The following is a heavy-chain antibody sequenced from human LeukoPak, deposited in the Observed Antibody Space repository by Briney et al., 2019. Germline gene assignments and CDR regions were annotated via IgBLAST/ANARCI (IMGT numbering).Heavy chain of an antibody. CDR3: ARDFFPIVDSTWYEIGY. D-gene: IGHD2-21*01. CDR2: ISGSGGST. J-gene: IGHJ4*02. CDR1: GFTFSSYA. V-gene: IGHV3-23*01. Sequence: GGSLRLSCAASGFTFSSYAMSWVRQAPGKGLEWVSAISGSGGSTYYADSVKGRFTISRDNSRNTLYLQMDSLRSEDTAVYYCARDFFPIVDSTWYEIGYWGQGTLVTVSS.